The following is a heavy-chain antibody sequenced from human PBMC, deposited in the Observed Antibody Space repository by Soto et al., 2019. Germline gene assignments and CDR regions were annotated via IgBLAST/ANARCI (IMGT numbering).Heavy chain of an antibody. CDR2: IYYSGST. J-gene: IGHJ4*02. Sequence: SETLSLTCTVSGGSISSYYWSWIRQPPGKGLEWIGYIYYSGSTNYNPSLKSRVTISVDTSKNQFSLRLSSVTAADTAVYYCARAYSGSYYASLGYWGQGTLVTVSS. V-gene: IGHV4-59*08. CDR1: GGSISSYY. CDR3: ARAYSGSYYASLGY. D-gene: IGHD1-26*01.